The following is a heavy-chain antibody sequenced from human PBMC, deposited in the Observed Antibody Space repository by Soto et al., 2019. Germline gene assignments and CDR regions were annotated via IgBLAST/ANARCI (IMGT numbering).Heavy chain of an antibody. CDR2: IYYSGT. Sequence: QVQLQESGPGLVKPSETLSLTCSVSGGSISSYYWSWIRQPPGKGLEWIAYIYYSGTSYNPSLKSRVSLTLGTSKYQFSLKLSSGTAADKAVYYCARTYDGSGPNSGGYGFDIWGQGTMVTVSS. V-gene: IGHV4-59*01. CDR3: ARTYDGSGPNSGGYGFDI. D-gene: IGHD3-22*01. CDR1: GGSISSYY. J-gene: IGHJ3*02.